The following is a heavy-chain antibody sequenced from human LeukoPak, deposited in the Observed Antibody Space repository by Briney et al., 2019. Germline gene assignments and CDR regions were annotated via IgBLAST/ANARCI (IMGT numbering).Heavy chain of an antibody. V-gene: IGHV4-4*07. CDR2: IYTSGST. CDR3: AREGVVLTNDYYYMDV. CDR1: GGPISSYY. D-gene: IGHD3-3*01. Sequence: KPSETLSLTCTVSGGPISSYYWSWIRQPAGKGLEWIGRIYTSGSTNYNPSLKSRVTMSVDTSKNQFSLKLSSVTAADTAVYYCAREGVVLTNDYYYMDVWGKGTTVTVSS. J-gene: IGHJ6*03.